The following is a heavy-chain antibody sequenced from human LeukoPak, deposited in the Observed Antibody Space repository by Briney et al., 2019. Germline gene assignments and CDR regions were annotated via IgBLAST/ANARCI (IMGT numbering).Heavy chain of an antibody. J-gene: IGHJ4*02. V-gene: IGHV4-59*01. CDR3: ARGLFPHWNVIGTVDDY. Sequence: SETLSLTCTVSGGSISSYYWSWIRQPPGKGLEWIGYIYYSGSTNYNPSLKSRVTISVDTSKNQFSLKLSSVTAADTAVYYCARGLFPHWNVIGTVDDYWGQGTLVTVSS. D-gene: IGHD1-1*01. CDR2: IYYSGST. CDR1: GGSISSYY.